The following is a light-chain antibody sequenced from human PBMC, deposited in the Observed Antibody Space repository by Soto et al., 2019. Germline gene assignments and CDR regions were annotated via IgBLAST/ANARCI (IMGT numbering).Light chain of an antibody. CDR2: DVN. CDR1: STDVDGYDY. CDR3: SSYTSSAPFYV. J-gene: IGLJ1*01. Sequence: QSVLTQPASVSGSPGQSITITCTGASTDVDGYDYVSWYQQHPGQAPKLMIYDVNNRPSGVSYRFSGSKSGDTASLTISGLQAEDDADYYCSSYTSSAPFYVFGTGIKLTVL. V-gene: IGLV2-14*03.